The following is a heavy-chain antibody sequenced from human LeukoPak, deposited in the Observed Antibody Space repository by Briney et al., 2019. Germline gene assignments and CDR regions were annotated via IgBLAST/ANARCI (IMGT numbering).Heavy chain of an antibody. CDR2: IHHTGST. Sequence: SETLSLTCAVYGGSFSGYYWSWIRQPPGKGLEWIGEIHHTGSTNSNPSLKSRVTISLDTSKNQFSLKLSSVTAADTAVYYCARHVSRGWFDPWGQGTLVTV. V-gene: IGHV4-34*01. D-gene: IGHD3-10*02. J-gene: IGHJ5*02. CDR3: ARHVSRGWFDP. CDR1: GGSFSGYY.